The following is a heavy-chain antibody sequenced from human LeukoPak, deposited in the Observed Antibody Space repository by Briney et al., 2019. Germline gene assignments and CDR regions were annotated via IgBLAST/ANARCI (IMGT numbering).Heavy chain of an antibody. D-gene: IGHD3-3*01. V-gene: IGHV1-18*01. Sequence: ASVKVSCKASGYTFTRYGLCWVRQAPGQGLEWMGCINPYNGDIKYTQKVQGRVTMTTDTSASTAYMELRSLRSDDTAVYYCARIWFWSGYKTEKYFDCWGQGTLVTVSS. CDR1: GYTFTRYG. J-gene: IGHJ4*02. CDR2: INPYNGDI. CDR3: ARIWFWSGYKTEKYFDC.